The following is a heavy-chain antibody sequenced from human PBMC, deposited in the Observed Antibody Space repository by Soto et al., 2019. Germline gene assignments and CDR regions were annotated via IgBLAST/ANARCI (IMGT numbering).Heavy chain of an antibody. CDR2: IIPIFGTA. V-gene: IGHV1-69*01. CDR1: GGTFSSYA. CDR3: ARCIAVAGTVFYYYGMDV. Sequence: ASGGTFSSYAISWVRQAPGQGLEWMGGIIPIFGTANYAQKFQGRVTITADESTSTAYMELSSLRSEDTAVYYCARCIAVAGTVFYYYGMDVWGQGTTVTVSS. D-gene: IGHD6-19*01. J-gene: IGHJ6*02.